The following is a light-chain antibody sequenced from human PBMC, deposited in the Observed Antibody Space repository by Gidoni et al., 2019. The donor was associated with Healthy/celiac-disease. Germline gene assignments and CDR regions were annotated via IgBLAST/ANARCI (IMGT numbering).Light chain of an antibody. Sequence: EIVLTQSPATLSLSPGERATLSCRASQSVSSYLAWYQQKPGQAPRLLIYDASNRATGIPARFSGSGSGTDFTLTISSLEPEDFAVYYCQQRSNWPRGFXFXPGTKVDIK. J-gene: IGKJ3*01. V-gene: IGKV3-11*01. CDR1: QSVSSY. CDR3: QQRSNWPRGFX. CDR2: DAS.